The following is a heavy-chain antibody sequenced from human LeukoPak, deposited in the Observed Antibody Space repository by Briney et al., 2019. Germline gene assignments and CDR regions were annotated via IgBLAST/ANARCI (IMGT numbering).Heavy chain of an antibody. D-gene: IGHD6-19*01. CDR1: GFAFSSYA. Sequence: HPGGSLRLSCAASGFAFSSYAMSWVRQAPGKGLEWVSAISGSGGSTYYADSVKGRFTISRDNAKNSLYLQMNSLRAEDTAVYYCARVQWLATQYYFDYWGQGTLVTVSS. V-gene: IGHV3-23*01. J-gene: IGHJ4*02. CDR3: ARVQWLATQYYFDY. CDR2: ISGSGGST.